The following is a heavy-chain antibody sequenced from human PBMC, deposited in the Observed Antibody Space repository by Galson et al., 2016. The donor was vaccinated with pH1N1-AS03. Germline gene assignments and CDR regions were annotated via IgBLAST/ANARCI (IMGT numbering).Heavy chain of an antibody. D-gene: IGHD2-2*01. CDR3: ARVTGFYQISALNI. J-gene: IGHJ3*02. V-gene: IGHV4-59*02. Sequence: VTLSLTCTVSGGSVSGYYWSWIRQPPGKGLEWIGYIYYKGSTTYTPSLKSRVTISVDTSKNHFSLKLTSVTAADTAVYYCARVTGFYQISALNIWGQGTMVTVSS. CDR1: GGSVSGYY. CDR2: IYYKGST.